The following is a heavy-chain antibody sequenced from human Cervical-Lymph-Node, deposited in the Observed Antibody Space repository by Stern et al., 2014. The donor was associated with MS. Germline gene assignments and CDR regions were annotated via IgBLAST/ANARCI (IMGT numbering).Heavy chain of an antibody. V-gene: IGHV3-23*04. Sequence: EVQLVESGGGFVKPGGSLRLSCAVSGFTFSNYGMSWVRRAPGKGLEWVSAISGIGGSTFYADSVKGRFTISRNNFQNTLYLQMSSLRADDTAVYYCAKVSDDYDAHWFFDLGGRGTLVTVSS. J-gene: IGHJ2*01. CDR3: AKVSDDYDAHWFFDL. CDR1: GFTFSNYG. D-gene: IGHD4-17*01. CDR2: ISGIGGST.